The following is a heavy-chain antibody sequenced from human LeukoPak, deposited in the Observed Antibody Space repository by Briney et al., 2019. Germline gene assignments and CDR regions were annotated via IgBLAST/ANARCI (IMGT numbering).Heavy chain of an antibody. J-gene: IGHJ6*04. CDR3: AELGITMIGGV. D-gene: IGHD3-10*02. Sequence: GGSLRLSCAASGFTFSDYGMHWVRQAPGKGLEWVAGASNDGSNEYYADSVKGRFTISRDNSKNTLYMQMNSLRAEDTAVYYCAELGITMIGGVWGKGTTVTISS. V-gene: IGHV3-30*18. CDR1: GFTFSDYG. CDR2: ASNDGSNE.